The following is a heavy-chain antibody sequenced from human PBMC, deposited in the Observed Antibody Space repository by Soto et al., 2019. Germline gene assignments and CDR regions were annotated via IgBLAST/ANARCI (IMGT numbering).Heavy chain of an antibody. CDR1: GFTFSSYA. CDR3: AKDRESIAARPIYYYYYYSMDV. CDR2: ISGSGGST. Sequence: GGSLRLSCAASGFTFSSYAMSWVRQAPGKGLEWVSAISGSGGSTYYADSVKGRFTISRDNSKNTLYLQMNSLRAEDTAVYYCAKDRESIAARPIYYYYYYSMDVWGQGTTVTVSS. J-gene: IGHJ6*02. D-gene: IGHD6-6*01. V-gene: IGHV3-23*01.